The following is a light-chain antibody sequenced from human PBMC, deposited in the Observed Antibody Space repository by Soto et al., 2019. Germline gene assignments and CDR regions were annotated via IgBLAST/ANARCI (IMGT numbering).Light chain of an antibody. CDR3: QQYNNWPRT. V-gene: IGKV3-15*01. Sequence: EIVMTQSPATLSVSPGERATLSCRASQSVSSNLAWYQQKPGQAPRLLIYGASTRATGIPARFSGSGSATEFTLTLRSLQSEDFAVYYCQQYNNWPRTFGQGTKV. CDR1: QSVSSN. CDR2: GAS. J-gene: IGKJ1*01.